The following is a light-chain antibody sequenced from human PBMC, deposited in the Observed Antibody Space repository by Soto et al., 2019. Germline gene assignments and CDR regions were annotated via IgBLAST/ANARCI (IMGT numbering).Light chain of an antibody. V-gene: IGKV3-15*01. CDR3: QQYSALPLI. Sequence: ELVMTQSPATLSVSPGERATLSCRASQSVWSHLAWYQQKPGQAPRLLIYAASTRASGIEARFSGSGSGTEFTLTISSLQSEDSAVYYCQQYSALPLIFGPGTTVDIK. J-gene: IGKJ3*01. CDR1: QSVWSH. CDR2: AAS.